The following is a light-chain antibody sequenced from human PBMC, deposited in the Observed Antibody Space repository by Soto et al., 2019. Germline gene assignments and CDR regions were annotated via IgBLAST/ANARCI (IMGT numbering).Light chain of an antibody. CDR1: TGSIASNY. Sequence: NFMLTQPHSVSESPGKTVTISCTRSTGSIASNYVQWFQQRPGSAPTTVIYEHNRRPSGVPDRFSGSIDSSSNSASLTFSGLKTEYEADYQCQSYDVSNWVFGGGTKVTVL. V-gene: IGLV6-57*03. CDR2: EHN. CDR3: QSYDVSNWV. J-gene: IGLJ3*02.